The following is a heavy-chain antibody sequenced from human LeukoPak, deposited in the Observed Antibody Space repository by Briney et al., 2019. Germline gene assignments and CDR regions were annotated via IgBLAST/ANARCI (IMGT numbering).Heavy chain of an antibody. Sequence: GGSLRLSCAASGFSFSSYEMAWVRQAPGKGLEWLSFISSRDNTIYTADSVKGRFTISRDNAKNSLYLQMNSLRADDTAIYYCARVRGEAPFDYWGLGTLVTVSS. D-gene: IGHD3-10*01. CDR2: ISSRDNTI. J-gene: IGHJ4*02. V-gene: IGHV3-48*03. CDR1: GFSFSSYE. CDR3: ARVRGEAPFDY.